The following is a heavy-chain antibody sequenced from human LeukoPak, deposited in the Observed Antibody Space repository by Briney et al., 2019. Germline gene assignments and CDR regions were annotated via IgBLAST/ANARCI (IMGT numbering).Heavy chain of an antibody. CDR1: GFALSSCW. V-gene: IGHV3-7*05. D-gene: IGHD6-19*01. Sequence: GGSLRLSCAASGFALSSCWMSWVRQAPGKGLEWVANIKEDGSEESYVDSVKGRFTISRDNANNSLYLQLNSLRVDDTAVYYCARDQSSGWDRSFDHWGQGTQVTVSS. CDR2: IKEDGSEE. CDR3: ARDQSSGWDRSFDH. J-gene: IGHJ4*02.